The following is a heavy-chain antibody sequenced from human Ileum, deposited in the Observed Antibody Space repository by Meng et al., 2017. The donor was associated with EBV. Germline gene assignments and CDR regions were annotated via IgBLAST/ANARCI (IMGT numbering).Heavy chain of an antibody. CDR1: GGSFNAYY. CDR3: ARGREYTGQLDL. D-gene: IGHD5-18*01. Sequence: QGHLVQRGAGLLKPSETLPLTCDCPGGSFNAYYWTWIRQSPGGGLEWIGEIFHSGHTNYNPSLESRVSMSVATSKKQFSLLLSSVTAADSGLYFCARGREYTGQLDLWGLGTLVTVSS. CDR2: IFHSGHT. V-gene: IGHV4-34*01. J-gene: IGHJ5*02.